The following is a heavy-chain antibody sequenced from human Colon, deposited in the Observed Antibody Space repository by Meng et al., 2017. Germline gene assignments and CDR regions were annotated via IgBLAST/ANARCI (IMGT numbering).Heavy chain of an antibody. J-gene: IGHJ4*02. CDR2: INHDGNT. D-gene: IGHD3-9*01. Sequence: QAQLQQWGAGLLKPSETLSLTCAVYGGSFSDNHCSWVRQPPRKGLEWIGEINHDGNTNYNPSLKSRGTITGDWSKNQFSLNLKPVTAADTALYYCVRQGMTSYSWGYWGQGTLVTVSS. V-gene: IGHV4-34*01. CDR3: VRQGMTSYSWGY. CDR1: GGSFSDNH.